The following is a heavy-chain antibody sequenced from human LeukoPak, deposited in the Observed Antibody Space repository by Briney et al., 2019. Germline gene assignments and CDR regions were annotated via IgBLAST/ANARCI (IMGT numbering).Heavy chain of an antibody. V-gene: IGHV1-18*01. CDR2: INPNSGGT. Sequence: GASVKVSCKASGYTFTSYAMHWVRQAPGQGLEWMGWINPNSGGTNYAQKLQGRVTMTTDTSTSTAYMELRSLRSDDTALYYCARGGRGDFWSGYYTPEYWGQGTLVTVSS. CDR3: ARGGRGDFWSGYYTPEY. J-gene: IGHJ4*02. CDR1: GYTFTSYA. D-gene: IGHD3-3*01.